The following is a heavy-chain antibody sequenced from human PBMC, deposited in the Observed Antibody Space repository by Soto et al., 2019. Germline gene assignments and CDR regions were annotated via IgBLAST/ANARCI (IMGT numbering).Heavy chain of an antibody. CDR3: ARDSFGKWELLGSFDS. V-gene: IGHV3-30-3*01. CDR2: ISYDGSNK. J-gene: IGHJ3*02. CDR1: GFTFSSYA. D-gene: IGHD1-26*01. Sequence: GGSLRLSCAASGFTFSSYAMHWVRQAPGKGLEWVAVISYDGSNKYYADSVKGRFTISRDNSKNTLYLQMNSLRAEDTAVYYCARDSFGKWELLGSFDSWGQGTMVTVSS.